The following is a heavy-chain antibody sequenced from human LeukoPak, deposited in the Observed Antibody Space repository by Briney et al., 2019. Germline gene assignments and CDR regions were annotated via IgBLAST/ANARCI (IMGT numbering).Heavy chain of an antibody. V-gene: IGHV1-69*13. D-gene: IGHD1-14*01. CDR2: IIPIFGTA. J-gene: IGHJ4*02. CDR3: ARGTGINPPHY. CDR1: GGTFSSYA. Sequence: SVKVSCKASGGTFSSYAISWVRQAPGQGLEWMGGIIPIFGTANYAQKFQGRVTITADESTSPAYMELSSLRSEDTAVYYCARGTGINPPHYWGQGTLVTVSS.